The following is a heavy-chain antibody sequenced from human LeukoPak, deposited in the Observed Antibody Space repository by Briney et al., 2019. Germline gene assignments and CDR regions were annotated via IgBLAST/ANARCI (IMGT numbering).Heavy chain of an antibody. V-gene: IGHV4-34*01. Sequence: KPSETLSLTCAVYGGSFSGYYWSWIRQPPGKGLEWIGGINHSGSTNYNPSLKSRVTTSVDTSKNQFSLKLSSVTAADTAVYYCARATLVYYDSSGYYQTWGQGTLVTVSS. CDR3: ARATLVYYDSSGYYQT. D-gene: IGHD3-22*01. CDR1: GGSFSGYY. J-gene: IGHJ4*02. CDR2: INHSGST.